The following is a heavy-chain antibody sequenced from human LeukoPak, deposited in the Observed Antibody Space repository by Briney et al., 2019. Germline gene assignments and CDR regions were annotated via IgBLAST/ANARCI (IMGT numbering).Heavy chain of an antibody. J-gene: IGHJ3*02. CDR2: IIPIFGTA. D-gene: IGHD2-15*01. CDR3: ARDLGFYCSGGSCERDAFDI. V-gene: IGHV1-69*13. CDR1: GGTFSSYA. Sequence: SVKVSCKASGGTFSSYAISWVRQAPGQGLEWMGGIIPIFGTANYAQKFQGRVTITADESTSTAYMELRSLRSDDTAVYYCARDLGFYCSGGSCERDAFDIWGQGTMVTVSS.